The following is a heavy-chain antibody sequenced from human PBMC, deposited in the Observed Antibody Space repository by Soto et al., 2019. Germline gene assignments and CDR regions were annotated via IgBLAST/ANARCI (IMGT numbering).Heavy chain of an antibody. V-gene: IGHV4-31*03. CDR2: IYYSGST. CDR3: ARDRTGYSSFDY. Sequence: SETLSLTCTVSGGSISSGDYYWIWIRQHPGKGLEWIGYIYYSGSTYYNPSLKSRVTISVDTSKNHFSLKLSSVTAADTAVYYCARDRTGYSSFDYWGQGTLVTVSS. D-gene: IGHD2-15*01. CDR1: GGSISSGDYY. J-gene: IGHJ4*02.